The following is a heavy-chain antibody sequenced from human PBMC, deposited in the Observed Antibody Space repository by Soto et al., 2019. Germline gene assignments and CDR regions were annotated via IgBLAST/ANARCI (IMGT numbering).Heavy chain of an antibody. D-gene: IGHD3-16*01. V-gene: IGHV4-30-4*01. CDR3: AAVAPRKLTFPFYGVDV. CDR1: GGSINSADYY. Sequence: QVRLQESGPGLVKPSQTLSLTCPVSGGSINSADYYWSWIRQPPGTGLEWIGYIYHSGSIYYNPSLKSRRTISVDTSKNQFSLKLSSVTAADTAVYYCAAVAPRKLTFPFYGVDVWGQGTTVTVSS. J-gene: IGHJ6*02. CDR2: IYHSGSI.